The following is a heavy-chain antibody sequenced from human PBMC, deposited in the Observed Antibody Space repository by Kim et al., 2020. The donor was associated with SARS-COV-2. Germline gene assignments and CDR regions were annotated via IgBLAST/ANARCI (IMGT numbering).Heavy chain of an antibody. J-gene: IGHJ6*02. CDR2: ISSSSSYI. Sequence: GGSLRLSCAASGFTFSSYSMNWVRQAPGKGLEWVSSISSSSSYIYYADSVKGRFTISRDNAKNSLYLQMNSLRAEDTAVYYCARGRVRVHTHNYYYYGMDVWGQGTTFTVSS. D-gene: IGHD1-1*01. V-gene: IGHV3-21*01. CDR3: ARGRVRVHTHNYYYYGMDV. CDR1: GFTFSSYS.